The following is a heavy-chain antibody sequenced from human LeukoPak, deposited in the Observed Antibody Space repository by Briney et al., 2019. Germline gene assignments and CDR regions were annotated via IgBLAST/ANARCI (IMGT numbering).Heavy chain of an antibody. J-gene: IGHJ4*02. CDR1: GDTLTSYG. CDR3: ARSTYYYDSSGYYYFDY. D-gene: IGHD3-22*01. Sequence: ASVKVSCKASGDTLTSYGISWERQAPGQGREWMGWISAYNGNTNYAQKLQGRVTMTTDTSTSTAYMELRSLRSDDTAVYYCARSTYYYDSSGYYYFDYWGQGTLVTVSS. CDR2: ISAYNGNT. V-gene: IGHV1-18*01.